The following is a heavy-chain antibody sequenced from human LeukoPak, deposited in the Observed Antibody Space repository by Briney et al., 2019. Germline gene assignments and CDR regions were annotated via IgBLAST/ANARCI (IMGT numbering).Heavy chain of an antibody. Sequence: GGSLRLSCAASGFTFSSYGMHWVRQAPGKGLEWVSYISSSSGTIYYADSVKGRFTISRDNAKNSLYLQMNSLRDEDTAVYYCARGGYYGSGSYQFDYWGQGTLVTVSS. CDR2: ISSSSGTI. CDR3: ARGGYYGSGSYQFDY. D-gene: IGHD3-10*01. J-gene: IGHJ4*02. CDR1: GFTFSSYG. V-gene: IGHV3-48*02.